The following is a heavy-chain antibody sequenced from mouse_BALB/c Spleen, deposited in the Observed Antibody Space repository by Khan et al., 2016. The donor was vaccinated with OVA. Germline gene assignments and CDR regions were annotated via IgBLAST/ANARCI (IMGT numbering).Heavy chain of an antibody. D-gene: IGHD2-4*01. J-gene: IGHJ3*01. Sequence: QIQLVQSGPGLVQPSQSLSITCTVSGFSLTSYGVHWVRQSPGKGLEWLGVIWSGGSTDYNAAFISRLSISKDNSKSQVFFKMNSLQANDTAIYYCSRNYDCDEDLAYWGQGTLVTVSA. CDR1: GFSLTSYG. V-gene: IGHV2-2*02. CDR2: IWSGGST. CDR3: SRNYDCDEDLAY.